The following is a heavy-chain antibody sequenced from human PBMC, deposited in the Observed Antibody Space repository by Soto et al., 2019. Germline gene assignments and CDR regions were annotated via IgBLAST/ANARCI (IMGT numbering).Heavy chain of an antibody. CDR1: GGSVTSGSYQ. J-gene: IGHJ6*02. CDR3: ARVILDFWSGYGMDV. Sequence: QVQLQESGPRLVKPSETLSLTCTVFGGSVTSGSYQWSWIRQPPGKGLEWIGYIYHTGSTNYNPSLKSRVTISVDTSKNQFSLILTSVTAADTAVYYCARVILDFWSGYGMDVWGQGTTVTVSS. D-gene: IGHD3-3*01. V-gene: IGHV4-61*01. CDR2: IYHTGST.